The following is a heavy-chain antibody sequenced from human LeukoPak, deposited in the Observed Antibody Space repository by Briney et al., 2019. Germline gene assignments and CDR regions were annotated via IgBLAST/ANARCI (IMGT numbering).Heavy chain of an antibody. J-gene: IGHJ4*02. CDR3: ASSAAAGARWSFEY. Sequence: AESLTLSCSASGFTFRSYAMTWVRQAPGKGLEWVSAITGSGTDTYNAASMRRRTTISRDNSNHILYMQMYNTSGDATVYYYGASSAAAGARWSFEYWGQGTLVTVST. CDR1: GFTFRSYA. CDR2: ITGSGTDT. V-gene: IGHV3-23*01. D-gene: IGHD6-19*01.